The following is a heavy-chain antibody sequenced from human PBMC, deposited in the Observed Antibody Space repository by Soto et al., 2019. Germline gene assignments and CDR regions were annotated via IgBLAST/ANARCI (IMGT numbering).Heavy chain of an antibody. CDR1: GFTFTRYS. Sequence: EVQLVESGGGLVKPGGSLMLSCAASGFTFTRYSMNWVRQAPGKGLEWVSSISSTTNYIYYGDSMKGRFTISRDNAKNSLYLEMNSLRAEDTAVYYCARESEDLTSNFDYWGQGTLVTVSS. J-gene: IGHJ4*02. V-gene: IGHV3-21*06. CDR2: ISSTTNYI. CDR3: ARESEDLTSNFDY.